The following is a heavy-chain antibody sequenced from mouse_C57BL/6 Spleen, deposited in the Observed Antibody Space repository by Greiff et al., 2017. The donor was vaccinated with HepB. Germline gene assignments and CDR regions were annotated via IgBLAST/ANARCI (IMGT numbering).Heavy chain of an antibody. V-gene: IGHV1-55*01. CDR3: ASRDDYDAWFAY. Sequence: QVQLQQPGAELVKPGASVKMSCKASGYTFTSYWITWVKQRPGQGLEWIGDIYPGSGSTNYNEKFKSKATLTVDTSSSTAYMQLSSLTSEDSAVYYCASRDDYDAWFAYWGQGTLVTVSA. D-gene: IGHD2-4*01. J-gene: IGHJ3*01. CDR1: GYTFTSYW. CDR2: IYPGSGST.